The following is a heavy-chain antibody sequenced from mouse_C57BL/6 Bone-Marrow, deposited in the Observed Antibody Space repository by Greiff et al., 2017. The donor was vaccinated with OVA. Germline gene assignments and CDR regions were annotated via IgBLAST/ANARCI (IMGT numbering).Heavy chain of an antibody. D-gene: IGHD1-1*01. CDR1: GYTFTSYW. Sequence: QVQLQQPGAELVKPGASVKMSCKASGYTFTSYWITWVKQRPGQGLEWIGDIYPGSGSTNYNEKFKSKATLTVDTSTSTAYMQLSSLTSEDSAVYYCARGDYYGSSLFDYWGQGTTLTVSS. CDR3: ARGDYYGSSLFDY. V-gene: IGHV1-55*01. CDR2: IYPGSGST. J-gene: IGHJ2*01.